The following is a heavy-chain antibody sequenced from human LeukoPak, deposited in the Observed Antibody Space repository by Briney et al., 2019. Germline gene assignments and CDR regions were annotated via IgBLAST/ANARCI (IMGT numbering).Heavy chain of an antibody. V-gene: IGHV2-5*02. CDR3: AHRRIYCTNAVCYSTHDWFDP. CDR2: IYWDDDK. CDR1: GFSLSTSGVG. Sequence: SGPTLVKPTQTLTLTCTFSGFSLSTSGVGVTWIRQPPGKALEWLALIYWDDDKRYSPSLKSRLTITRDTSKNQVVLTMTNMDPVDTATYYCAHRRIYCTNAVCYSTHDWFDPWGQGTLVTVSS. J-gene: IGHJ5*02. D-gene: IGHD2-8*01.